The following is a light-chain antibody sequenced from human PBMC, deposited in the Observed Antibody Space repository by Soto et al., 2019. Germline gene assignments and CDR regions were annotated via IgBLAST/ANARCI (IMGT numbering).Light chain of an antibody. J-gene: IGKJ2*01. CDR2: DAS. V-gene: IGKV1-5*01. Sequence: DIRMTQSPSTLSASVVDGVTITCRASQHISVWLAWYQQRPGKAPKFLMYDASSLETGVPSRFSGSGSGTEFTLTIRSLQPDDAATYYCQQYDSSSPTFGQGTKLEIK. CDR1: QHISVW. CDR3: QQYDSSSPT.